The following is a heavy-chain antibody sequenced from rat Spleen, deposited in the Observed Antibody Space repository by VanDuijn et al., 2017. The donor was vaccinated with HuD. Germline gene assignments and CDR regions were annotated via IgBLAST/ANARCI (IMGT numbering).Heavy chain of an antibody. J-gene: IGHJ2*01. CDR3: ARPGYGGYSECYFDY. V-gene: IGHV5-29*01. CDR2: ISSDGSTT. D-gene: IGHD1-11*01. Sequence: EVRLVESDGGLVQPGGSLKLSCAASGFAFSDFFMAWVRQAPAKGLEWVATISSDGSTTYYRDSVKGRFTISRDNAKNTLYLQMDSLRSEDTATYYCARPGYGGYSECYFDYWGQGVMVTVSS. CDR1: GFAFSDFF.